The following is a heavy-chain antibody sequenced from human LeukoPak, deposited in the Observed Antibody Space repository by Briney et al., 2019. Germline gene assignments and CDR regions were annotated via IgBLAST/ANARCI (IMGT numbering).Heavy chain of an antibody. Sequence: GGSLRRSCAASGFTFSSYDMHWVRQAQGKGLEWVAVITYDGSNKYYADSVKGRFTISRDNSKNTLYLQMNSLRAEDTAVYYCAKDGEIYSSGWSGYFDYWGQGTLVTVSS. CDR3: AKDGEIYSSGWSGYFDY. V-gene: IGHV3-30*18. CDR1: GFTFSSYD. J-gene: IGHJ4*02. CDR2: ITYDGSNK. D-gene: IGHD6-19*01.